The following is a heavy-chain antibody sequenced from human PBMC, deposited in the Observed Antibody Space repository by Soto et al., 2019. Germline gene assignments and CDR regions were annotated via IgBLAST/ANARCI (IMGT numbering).Heavy chain of an antibody. J-gene: IGHJ6*02. D-gene: IGHD6-13*01. CDR3: ARDGWHQLVDYYDYYGTDV. Sequence: PGGSLRLSCAASEFTFSTYSMIWVRQAPGKGLEWVSSISSSSRYIYYADSVKGRFTISRDNAENSVYLQMNSLRAEDTAVYYCARDGWHQLVDYYDYYGTDVWGQGT. CDR1: EFTFSTYS. V-gene: IGHV3-21*01. CDR2: ISSSSRYI.